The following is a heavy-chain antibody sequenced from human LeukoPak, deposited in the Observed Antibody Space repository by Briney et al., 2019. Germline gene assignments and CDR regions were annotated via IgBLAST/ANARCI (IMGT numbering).Heavy chain of an antibody. D-gene: IGHD2-15*01. CDR3: AKGVVVAASVWEYFQH. CDR1: GFTSSNYA. J-gene: IGHJ1*01. CDR2: INSNGGST. Sequence: GGSLRLSCSASGFTSSNYAMHWVRQAPGKGLEYVSIINSNGGSTYYTDSVKGRFTISRDNAKNTLYLQMSSLRAEDTAVYYCAKGVVVAASVWEYFQHWGQGTLVTVSS. V-gene: IGHV3-64D*06.